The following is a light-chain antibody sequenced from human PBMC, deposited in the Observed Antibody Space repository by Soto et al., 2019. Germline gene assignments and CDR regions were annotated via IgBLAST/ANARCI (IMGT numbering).Light chain of an antibody. CDR3: QQYNSYPWT. J-gene: IGKJ1*01. CDR1: QSISSW. CDR2: HAY. Sequence: IQMPQSPSTLSASVGDRVTLTCRASQSISSWLAWYQQKPGKAPKLLIYHAYSLESGVPSRFSGSESGTEFTLTINSLQPDDFATYYCQQYNSYPWTFGQGTKVDIK. V-gene: IGKV1-5*01.